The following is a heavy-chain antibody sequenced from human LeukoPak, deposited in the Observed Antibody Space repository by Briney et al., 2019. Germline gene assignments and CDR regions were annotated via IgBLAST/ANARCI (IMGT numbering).Heavy chain of an antibody. CDR3: TSELLWFGEPRLSYYMDV. CDR2: IRSKANSYAT. D-gene: IGHD3-10*01. CDR1: GFTFSGSA. J-gene: IGHJ6*03. Sequence: GGSLRLSCAASGFTFSGSAMHWVRQASGKGLEWVGRIRSKANSYATAYAASVKGRFTTSRDDSKNTAYLQMNSLKTEDTAVYYCTSELLWFGEPRLSYYMDVWGKGTTVTISS. V-gene: IGHV3-73*01.